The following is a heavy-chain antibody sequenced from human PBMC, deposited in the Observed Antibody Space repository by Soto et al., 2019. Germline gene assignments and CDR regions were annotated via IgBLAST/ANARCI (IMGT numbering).Heavy chain of an antibody. D-gene: IGHD3-10*01. J-gene: IGHJ6*02. Sequence: EASVKVSCKASGGTFSSYAISWVRQAPGQGLEWMGGIIPIFGTANYAQKFQGRVTITADESTSTAYMELSSLRSEDTAVYYCARALITMVRGVIITEYGMDVWGQGTTVTVSS. CDR3: ARALITMVRGVIITEYGMDV. V-gene: IGHV1-69*13. CDR2: IIPIFGTA. CDR1: GGTFSSYA.